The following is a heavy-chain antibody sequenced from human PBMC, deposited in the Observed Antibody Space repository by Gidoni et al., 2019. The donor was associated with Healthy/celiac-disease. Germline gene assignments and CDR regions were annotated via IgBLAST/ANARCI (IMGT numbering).Heavy chain of an antibody. CDR2: IWYDGSNK. V-gene: IGHV3-33*01. D-gene: IGHD3-10*01. CDR1: GFPFSSYG. CDR3: ARNSYGSGSRWFDP. Sequence: QVQLVESGGGVVQPGRSLRLSCAASGFPFSSYGMHWVRQAPGKGLGWVAVIWYDGSNKYYADSVKGRFTISRDNSKNTLYLQMNSLRAEDTAVYYCARNSYGSGSRWFDPWGQGTLVTVSS. J-gene: IGHJ5*02.